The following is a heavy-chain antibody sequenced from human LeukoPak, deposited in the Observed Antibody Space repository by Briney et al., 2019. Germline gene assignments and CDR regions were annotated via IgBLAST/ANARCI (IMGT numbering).Heavy chain of an antibody. Sequence: SKTLSLTCTVSGGSIRSGGYYWSWIRQHPGKGLEWIGYIHYSGTTYYKPSLKSRVIISVDTSKNQFSLELSSVTAGDTAVYFCARAVKRDGYDASYNFDYWGQGTLVTVSS. D-gene: IGHD5-24*01. J-gene: IGHJ4*02. CDR1: GGSIRSGGYY. V-gene: IGHV4-31*03. CDR3: ARAVKRDGYDASYNFDY. CDR2: IHYSGTT.